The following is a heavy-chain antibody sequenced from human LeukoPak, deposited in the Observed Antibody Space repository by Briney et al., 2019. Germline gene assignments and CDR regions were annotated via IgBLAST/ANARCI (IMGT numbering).Heavy chain of an antibody. CDR2: INTNTGNP. D-gene: IGHD4-23*01. CDR3: ARPKLRWSAYYYMDV. V-gene: IGHV7-4-1*02. CDR1: GYTFTNYT. Sequence: ASVKVSCKASGYTFTNYTMNWVRQAPGQGLEWMGWINTNTGNPTYAQGFTGRFVFSLDTSVSTAYLQISSLKAEDTAVYYCARPKLRWSAYYYMDVWGKGTTVTVSS. J-gene: IGHJ6*03.